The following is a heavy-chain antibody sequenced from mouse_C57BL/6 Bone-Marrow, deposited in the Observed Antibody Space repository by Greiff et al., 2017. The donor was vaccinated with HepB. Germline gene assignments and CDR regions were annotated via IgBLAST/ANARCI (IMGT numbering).Heavy chain of an antibody. J-gene: IGHJ2*01. CDR2: ISNGGGST. V-gene: IGHV5-12*01. D-gene: IGHD1-1*01. Sequence: EVKLVESGGGLVQPGGSLKLSCAASGFTFSDYYMYWVRQTPEKRLEWVAYISNGGGSTYYPDTVKGRFTISRDNAKNTLYLQMRRLKSEDTAMYYCARGSTVVAPFDYWGQGTTLTVSS. CDR1: GFTFSDYY. CDR3: ARGSTVVAPFDY.